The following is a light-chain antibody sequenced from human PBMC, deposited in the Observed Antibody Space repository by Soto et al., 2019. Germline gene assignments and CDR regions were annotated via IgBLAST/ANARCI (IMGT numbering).Light chain of an antibody. CDR2: MGS. Sequence: DIVMTQSPLSLSVTPGEPASISCRSSQSLLYSNGYNYLDWYLQKPGQSPQLLIYMGSNRASGVPDRFSGSGSGTDFTLKISRVEAEDVGIYYCMQALQTPLTFGGGTKVEI. CDR1: QSLLYSNGYNY. J-gene: IGKJ4*01. CDR3: MQALQTPLT. V-gene: IGKV2-28*01.